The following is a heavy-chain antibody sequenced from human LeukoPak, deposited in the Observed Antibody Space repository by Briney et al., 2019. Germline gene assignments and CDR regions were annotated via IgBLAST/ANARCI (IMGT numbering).Heavy chain of an antibody. D-gene: IGHD3-16*02. J-gene: IGHJ4*02. CDR2: IYYSGST. CDR1: GASISSGDYY. V-gene: IGHV4-30-4*01. CDR3: VRGPNYVWGSYRYFDY. Sequence: SETLSLTCTVSGASISSGDYYWSWIRQAPGKGLEWIGYIYYSGSTSYNPSLKSRVIISVDTSKNRFSLKLTSVTAADTAVYYCVRGPNYVWGSYRYFDYWGQGTLVTVSS.